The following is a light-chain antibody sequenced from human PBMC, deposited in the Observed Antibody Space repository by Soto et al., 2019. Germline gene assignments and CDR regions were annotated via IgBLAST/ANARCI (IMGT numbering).Light chain of an antibody. J-gene: IGKJ4*01. CDR2: DTS. V-gene: IGKV3-15*01. Sequence: EIVMTQSPATLSLSPGEGATLSCRASQGIGDTLAWYQQKPGQTPRLLIYDTSIRATGVPARFSGSRSGAEFTLIISRLQAEYFAVYYRQRYISSPLTFGGGTKVESK. CDR1: QGIGDT. CDR3: QRYISSPLT.